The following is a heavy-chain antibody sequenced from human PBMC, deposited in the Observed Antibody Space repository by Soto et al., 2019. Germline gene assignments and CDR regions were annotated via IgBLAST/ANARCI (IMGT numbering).Heavy chain of an antibody. D-gene: IGHD2-15*01. CDR3: ARLLSAAANDY. CDR2: IKGDGTEI. Sequence: EVQLVESGGGLVQPGGSLRLSCAASGFTFSSYWMSWVRQAPGKGLEWVANIKGDGTEIYYVDSVKGRFTISRDNAKNSLYLQMNSRSAEDTAVYYCARLLSAAANDYWGRGALVTVSS. J-gene: IGHJ4*02. CDR1: GFTFSSYW. V-gene: IGHV3-7*04.